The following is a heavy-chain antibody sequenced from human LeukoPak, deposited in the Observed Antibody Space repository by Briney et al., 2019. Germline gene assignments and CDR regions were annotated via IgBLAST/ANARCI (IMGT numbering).Heavy chain of an antibody. Sequence: GGSLRLSCAVSGFTFSNYYMSWVRQAPGKGLEWVANINQVGTETFYVDSVKGRFTISRDNAKNSLYLQMSSLRAEDTAVYYCTQLLLRGPTAWGQGTLVTVSS. D-gene: IGHD3-10*01. V-gene: IGHV3-7*01. CDR1: GFTFSNYY. CDR3: TQLLLRGPTA. CDR2: INQVGTET. J-gene: IGHJ4*02.